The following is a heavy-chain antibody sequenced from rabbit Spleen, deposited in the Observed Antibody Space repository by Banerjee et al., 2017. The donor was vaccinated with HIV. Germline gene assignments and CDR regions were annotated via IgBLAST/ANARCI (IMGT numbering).Heavy chain of an antibody. CDR2: IVGGSSGFT. V-gene: IGHV1S40*01. Sequence: QSLEESGGDLVKPGESLTLTCTASGYSFSSSYYMCWVRQAPGKGLEWIACIVGGSSGFTYFASWAKGRFTISKTSSTTVTLQMTSLTAADTATYFCARDTSSSFSSYGMDLWGPGTLVTVS. CDR3: ARDTSSSFSSYGMDL. D-gene: IGHD1-1*01. CDR1: GYSFSSSYY. J-gene: IGHJ6*01.